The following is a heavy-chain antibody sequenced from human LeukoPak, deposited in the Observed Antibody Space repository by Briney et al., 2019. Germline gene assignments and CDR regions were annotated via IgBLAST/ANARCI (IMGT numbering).Heavy chain of an antibody. V-gene: IGHV1-2*02. J-gene: IGHJ4*02. Sequence: VASVKVSCKASGYTFTDYYIHWVRQAPGQGLEWMGWINPNSDYTFYAQKFQGRVTLTRDMSISTVYMELTTLTSDDTALYYCAVAPGDYWGQGTLVSVSA. CDR3: AVAPGDY. CDR1: GYTFTDYY. CDR2: INPNSDYT. D-gene: IGHD2-21*01.